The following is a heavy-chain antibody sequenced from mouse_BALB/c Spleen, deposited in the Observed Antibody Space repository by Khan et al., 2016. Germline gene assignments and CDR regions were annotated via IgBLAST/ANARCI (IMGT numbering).Heavy chain of an antibody. V-gene: IGHV1-7*01. CDR3: ARDRIDY. CDR2: INPTSGYT. CDR1: GYTFTSYW. Sequence: QVQLQQSGAELAKPGASVKMSCTASGYTFTSYWMHWIKQRPGQGLEWIGYINPTSGYTDYNQKFKDKATLTVDKSSSTAYMQLSSLTSDDSAVYYCARDRIDYWGQGTALTVSS. J-gene: IGHJ2*01.